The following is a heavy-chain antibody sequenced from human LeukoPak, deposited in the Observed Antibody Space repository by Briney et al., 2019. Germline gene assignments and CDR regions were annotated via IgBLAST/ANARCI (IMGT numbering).Heavy chain of an antibody. Sequence: SDTVSLPCSVSGRFISRYYWRCLRQPPGRGLEWIVYISDIVSINYNPSLKSRVTISLETSKNQFALRLSAVTAADTAVYYCAVLHACNTVYVWGQRTLVTVSS. CDR3: AVLHACNTVYV. CDR1: GRFISRYY. V-gene: IGHV4-59*08. D-gene: IGHD2/OR15-2a*01. J-gene: IGHJ4*02. CDR2: ISDIVSI.